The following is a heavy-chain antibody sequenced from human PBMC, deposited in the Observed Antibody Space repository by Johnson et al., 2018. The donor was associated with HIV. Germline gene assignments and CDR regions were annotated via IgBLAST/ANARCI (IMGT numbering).Heavy chain of an antibody. CDR1: GFTFRSFA. J-gene: IGHJ3*02. CDR2: ILDDVSTT. V-gene: IGHV3-30*04. CDR3: ARGPLFYYSSGLWAFDI. D-gene: IGHD3-10*01. Sequence: QVQLVESGGGVVQPGRSLRLSCAASGFTFRSFAMHWVRQAPGKGLEWVALILDDVSTTYFVDSVKGRFTISRDNSKNTLYLQMSSLSAEDTAVYYCARGPLFYYSSGLWAFDIWGHATMVTVAS.